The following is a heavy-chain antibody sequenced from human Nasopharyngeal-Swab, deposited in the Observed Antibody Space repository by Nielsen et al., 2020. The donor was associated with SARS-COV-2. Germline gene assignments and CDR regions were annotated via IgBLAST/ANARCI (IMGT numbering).Heavy chain of an antibody. Sequence: WIRQPPGKGLEWIGEINHSGSTNYNPSLKSRATISVDTSKNQFPLKLSSVTAADTAVYYCARGKRSNYFRVSPPNWFDPWGQGTLVTVSS. CDR3: ARGKRSNYFRVSPPNWFDP. V-gene: IGHV4-34*01. J-gene: IGHJ5*02. CDR2: INHSGST. D-gene: IGHD2/OR15-2a*01.